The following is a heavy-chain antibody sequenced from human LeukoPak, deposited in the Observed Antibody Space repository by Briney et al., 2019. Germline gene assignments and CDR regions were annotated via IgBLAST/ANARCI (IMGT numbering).Heavy chain of an antibody. CDR3: ARGSLGYCSSTSCYPNLDYYYYYGMDV. J-gene: IGHJ6*02. CDR1: GGSFSGYY. CDR2: INHSGST. V-gene: IGHV4-34*01. D-gene: IGHD2-2*01. Sequence: SETLSLTCAVYGGSFSGYYWSWIRQPPGKGLEWIGKINHSGSTNYNPSLKSRVTISVDTSENQFSLKLSSVTAADTAVYYCARGSLGYCSSTSCYPNLDYYYYYGMDVWGQGTTVTVSS.